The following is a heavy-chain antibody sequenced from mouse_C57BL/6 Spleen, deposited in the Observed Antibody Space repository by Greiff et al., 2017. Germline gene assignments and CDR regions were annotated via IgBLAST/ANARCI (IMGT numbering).Heavy chain of an antibody. CDR1: GYSITSGYD. CDR3: ARDGNYGSSYLAY. J-gene: IGHJ3*01. Sequence: EVKLQESGPGMVKPSQSLSLTCTVTGYSITSGYDWHWIRHFPGNKLEWMGYISYSGSTNYNPSLKSRISITHDTSKNHFFLKLNSVTTEDTATYYCARDGNYGSSYLAYWGQGTLVTVSA. CDR2: ISYSGST. D-gene: IGHD1-1*01. V-gene: IGHV3-1*01.